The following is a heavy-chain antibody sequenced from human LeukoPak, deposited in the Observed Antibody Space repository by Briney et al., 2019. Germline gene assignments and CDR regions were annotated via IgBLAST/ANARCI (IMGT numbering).Heavy chain of an antibody. CDR1: GGSISSGSYY. D-gene: IGHD5-18*01. CDR2: IYTSGST. J-gene: IGHJ4*02. Sequence: SETLSLTCTVSGGSISSGSYYWSWIRQPAGKGLEWIGRIYTSGSTNYNPSLKSRATVSVDTSKNQFSLKLSSVTAADTAVYYCARDLWGSYGNYYFDYWGQGTLVTVSS. V-gene: IGHV4-61*02. CDR3: ARDLWGSYGNYYFDY.